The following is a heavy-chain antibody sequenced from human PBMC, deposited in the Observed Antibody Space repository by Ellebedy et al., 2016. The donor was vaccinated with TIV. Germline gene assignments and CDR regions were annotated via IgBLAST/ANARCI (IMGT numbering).Heavy chain of an antibody. J-gene: IGHJ6*02. CDR2: APNARST. Sequence: SQTLSLTCDIHRASFRDSYWTWIRQPPGKGLEWIGVAPNARSTNYNPSPQNRAAILLDRSNNRFSLSLASVTAADAAVYYCARGPGITPATYYSSALDIWGQGVTVTVSS. CDR3: ARGPGITPATYYSSALDI. D-gene: IGHD2/OR15-2a*01. CDR1: RASFRDSY. V-gene: IGHV4-34*01.